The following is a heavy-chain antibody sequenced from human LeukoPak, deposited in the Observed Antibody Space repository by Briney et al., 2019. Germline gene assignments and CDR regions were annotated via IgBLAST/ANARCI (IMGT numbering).Heavy chain of an antibody. CDR3: ARNDYVWGSYRLNWFDP. D-gene: IGHD3-16*02. V-gene: IGHV4-34*01. Sequence: TSETLSLTCAVYGGSFSGYYWSWMRQPPGKGREGIGEINHSGSTNYNPSLKSRVTISVDTCKNQFSLKLSSVTAADTAVYYCARNDYVWGSYRLNWFDPWGQGTLVTVSS. CDR2: INHSGST. J-gene: IGHJ5*02. CDR1: GGSFSGYY.